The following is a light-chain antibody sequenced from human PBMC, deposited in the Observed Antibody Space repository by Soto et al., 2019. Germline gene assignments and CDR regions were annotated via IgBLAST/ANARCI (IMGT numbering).Light chain of an antibody. CDR1: QSVGSN. J-gene: IGKJ1*01. V-gene: IGKV3-15*01. CDR2: GAS. Sequence: EIVMTQSPATLSVSPGERATLSCRASQSVGSNLAWYQQKPGQAPRLLIYGASTRATGIPSRFSGSGSGTEFHLTLSSLQSEDFAISFCQHYNNWPPDRTFGQGTKLEIK. CDR3: QHYNNWPPDRT.